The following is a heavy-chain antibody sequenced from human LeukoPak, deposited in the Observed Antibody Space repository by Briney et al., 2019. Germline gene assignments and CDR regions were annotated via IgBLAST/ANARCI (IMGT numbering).Heavy chain of an antibody. D-gene: IGHD3-3*01. CDR3: ARQAFSTYYDFWSGPTNFDY. Sequence: GGSLRLSCAASGFTFSSYEMNWVRQAPGKGLEWVSYISSSGSTIYYADSVKGRFTISRDNAKNSLYLQMNSLRAEDTAVYYCARQAFSTYYDFWSGPTNFDYWGQGTLVTVPS. CDR2: ISSSGSTI. V-gene: IGHV3-48*03. J-gene: IGHJ4*02. CDR1: GFTFSSYE.